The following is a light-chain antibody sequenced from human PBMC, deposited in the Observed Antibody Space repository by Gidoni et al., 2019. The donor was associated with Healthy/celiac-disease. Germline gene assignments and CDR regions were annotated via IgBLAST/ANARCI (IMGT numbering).Light chain of an antibody. CDR3: QQRSNWPPRWT. Sequence: EIVLTQSPATLSLSPGERATLSCRASQCVSSDLAWYQQKPGQAPRLLIYDASNRATGIPARFSGSGSGTDFTLTISSLEPEDFAVYYCQQRSNWPPRWTFGQGTKVEIK. J-gene: IGKJ1*01. V-gene: IGKV3-11*01. CDR2: DAS. CDR1: QCVSSD.